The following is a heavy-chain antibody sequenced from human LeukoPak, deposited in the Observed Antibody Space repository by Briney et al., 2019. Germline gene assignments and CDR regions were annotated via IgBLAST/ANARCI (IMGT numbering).Heavy chain of an antibody. Sequence: GGSLRLSCAAPGFTLSSYEMNWVRQAPGKGLEWVSYISSSGSTVKYADSVKGRFTISRDNAKNSLYLQMNSLRAEDTAVYYCARDLSSGWYLSSASYYFDYWGQGTLVTVSS. CDR1: GFTLSSYE. D-gene: IGHD6-19*01. V-gene: IGHV3-48*03. J-gene: IGHJ4*02. CDR3: ARDLSSGWYLSSASYYFDY. CDR2: ISSSGSTV.